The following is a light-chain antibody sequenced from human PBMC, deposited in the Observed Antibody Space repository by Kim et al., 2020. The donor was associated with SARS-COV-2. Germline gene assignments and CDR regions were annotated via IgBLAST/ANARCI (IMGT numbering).Light chain of an antibody. CDR2: SAS. CDR1: QSVSSS. Sequence: DIQMTQSPSTLSASVGDRVTITCRSSQSVSSSLGWYQQKPGKAPKLLIYSASRLESGVPSRFSGSGSGTEFTLTISSLQPDDFATYYCQRYISYYTFGQGTKLEI. V-gene: IGKV1-5*01. CDR3: QRYISYYT. J-gene: IGKJ2*01.